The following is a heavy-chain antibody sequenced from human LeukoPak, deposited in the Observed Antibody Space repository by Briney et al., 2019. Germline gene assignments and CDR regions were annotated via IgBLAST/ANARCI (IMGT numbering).Heavy chain of an antibody. CDR1: GGSFSGYY. J-gene: IGHJ4*02. D-gene: IGHD3-22*01. CDR3: ARVDSSGYDFDL. CDR2: INHSGST. V-gene: IGHV4-34*01. Sequence: PSETLSLTCAVYGGSFSGYYWSWIRQPPGKGLEWIGEINHSGSTNYNPSLKSRVTISVDTSKNQFSLKLSSVTAADTAVYYCARVDSSGYDFDLWGQGTLVTVSS.